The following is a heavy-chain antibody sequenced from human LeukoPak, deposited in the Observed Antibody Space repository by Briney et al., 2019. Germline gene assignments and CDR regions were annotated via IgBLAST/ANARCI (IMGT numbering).Heavy chain of an antibody. CDR3: ARAGYSYGRLFFDY. Sequence: GGSMRLSCAAYGFTFSSYSMNWVRQAPGKGLEWVSYISSSSSTIYYAGSVKGRFTISRDNAKNSLYLQMNSLRAEDTAVYYCARAGYSYGRLFFDYWGQGTLVTVSS. J-gene: IGHJ4*02. D-gene: IGHD5-18*01. V-gene: IGHV3-48*04. CDR1: GFTFSSYS. CDR2: ISSSSSTI.